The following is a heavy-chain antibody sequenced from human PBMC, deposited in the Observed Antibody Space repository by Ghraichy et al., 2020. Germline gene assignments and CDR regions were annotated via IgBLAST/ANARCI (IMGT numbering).Heavy chain of an antibody. CDR3: TRDRFYYDSSGYL. Sequence: SETLSLTCDVSGYSISSGYYWGWIRQPPGKGLEWIGCIYHSGSTYYSPSLRGRVTISIDTSKNQISLRLTSVIAADTAVYYCTRDRFYYDSSGYLGGQGTLVTVSS. J-gene: IGHJ1*01. V-gene: IGHV4-38-2*02. CDR1: GYSISSGYY. D-gene: IGHD3-22*01. CDR2: IYHSGST.